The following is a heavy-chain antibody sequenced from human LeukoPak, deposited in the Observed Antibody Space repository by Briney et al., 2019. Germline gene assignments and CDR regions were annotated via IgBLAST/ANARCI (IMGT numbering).Heavy chain of an antibody. J-gene: IGHJ6*03. CDR3: ARGPSTYCSSTSCYYYYYMDV. V-gene: IGHV3-23*01. CDR1: GLIFSNFA. CDR2: ITGTSGKT. Sequence: GGSLRLSCEVSGLIFSNFAMAWVRQAPGKGLEWLSLITGTSGKTYYAASVKGRFTISRDNSKNMVYLQMNSLRAEDTAVYYCARGPSTYCSSTSCYYYYYMDVWGKGTTVTVSS. D-gene: IGHD2-2*01.